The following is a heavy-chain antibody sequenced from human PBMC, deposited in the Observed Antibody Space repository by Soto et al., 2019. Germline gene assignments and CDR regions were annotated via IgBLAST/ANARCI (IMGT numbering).Heavy chain of an antibody. Sequence: SVKVAYKASGGTFSNYQINWVRQDPGQGLEWVGGIAHIRRTSDYAQTFQGRVSITADESACISDTETRGLTSPDQAVHYCLRHSGENFSGSWGQGSLVTVSS. D-gene: IGHD6-19*01. J-gene: IGHJ4*02. CDR1: GGTFSNYQ. CDR3: LRHSGENFSGS. V-gene: IGHV1-69*13. CDR2: IAHIRRTS.